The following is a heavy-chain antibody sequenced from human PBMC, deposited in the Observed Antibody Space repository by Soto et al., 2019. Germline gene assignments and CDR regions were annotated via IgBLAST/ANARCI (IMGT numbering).Heavy chain of an antibody. J-gene: IGHJ3*02. CDR2: ISSSSSYI. D-gene: IGHD2-15*01. Sequence: GGSLRLSCAASGFTFSSYSMNWVRQAPGKGLEWVSSISSSSSYIYYADSVKGRFTISRDNAKNSLYLQMNSLRAEDTAVYYCARALRYCSGGSCHRDAFDIWGQGTMVTVSS. CDR1: GFTFSSYS. CDR3: ARALRYCSGGSCHRDAFDI. V-gene: IGHV3-21*01.